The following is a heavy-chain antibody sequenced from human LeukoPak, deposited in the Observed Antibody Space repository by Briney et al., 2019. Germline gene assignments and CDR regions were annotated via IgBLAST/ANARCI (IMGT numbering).Heavy chain of an antibody. V-gene: IGHV4-4*07. Sequence: SETLSLTCTVSGGSISSYYWSWIRQPAGKGLEWIGRIYTSGSTNYNPSLKSRVTMSVDTSKNQFSLKLSSVTAADTAVYYCARDGYGNYYDSSGYFQPAFAIWGQGTMVTVSS. CDR2: IYTSGST. CDR1: GGSISSYY. D-gene: IGHD3-22*01. J-gene: IGHJ3*02. CDR3: ARDGYGNYYDSSGYFQPAFAI.